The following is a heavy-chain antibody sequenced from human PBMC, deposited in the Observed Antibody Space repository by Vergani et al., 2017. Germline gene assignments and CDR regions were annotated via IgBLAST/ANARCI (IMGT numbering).Heavy chain of an antibody. CDR2: IIPIFGTA. Sequence: QVQLVQSGAEVKKPGSSVKVSCKASGGTFSSYAISWVRQAPGQGLEWMGGIIPIFGTANYAQKFQGRVTITADESTSTAYMELSSLRSEDTAVYYCARDALMVWCGEYPFDYWGQGTLVTVSS. J-gene: IGHJ4*02. D-gene: IGHD3-10*01. CDR1: GGTFSSYA. V-gene: IGHV1-69*01. CDR3: ARDALMVWCGEYPFDY.